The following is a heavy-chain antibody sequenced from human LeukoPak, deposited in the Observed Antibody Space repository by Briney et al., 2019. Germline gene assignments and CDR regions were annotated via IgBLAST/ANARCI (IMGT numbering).Heavy chain of an antibody. V-gene: IGHV3-23*01. J-gene: IGHJ3*02. CDR3: AKDHYKLSVAANDAFDI. D-gene: IGHD3-10*01. Sequence: GGSLRLSCAASGFTFSSYAMSWVRQAPGKGLEWVSAISGSGGSTYYADSVKGRFTIPRDNSKNTLYLQMNSLRAEDTAVYYCAKDHYKLSVAANDAFDIWGQGTMVTVSS. CDR2: ISGSGGST. CDR1: GFTFSSYA.